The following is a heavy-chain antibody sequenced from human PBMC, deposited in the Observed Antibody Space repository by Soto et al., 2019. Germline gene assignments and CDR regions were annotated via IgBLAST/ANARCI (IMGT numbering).Heavy chain of an antibody. CDR3: ARLHGSGSPYYYYGMDV. CDR2: IYPGDSDT. CDR1: GYSFTSYW. D-gene: IGHD3-10*01. V-gene: IGHV5-51*01. J-gene: IGHJ6*02. Sequence: GESLKISCKGSGYSFTSYWIGWVRQMPGKGLEWMGIIYPGDSDTRYSPSFQGQVTISADKSISTAYLQWSSLKASDTAMYYCARLHGSGSPYYYYGMDVWGQGTTVTVSS.